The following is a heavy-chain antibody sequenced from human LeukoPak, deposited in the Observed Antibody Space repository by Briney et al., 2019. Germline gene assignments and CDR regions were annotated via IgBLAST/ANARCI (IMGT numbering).Heavy chain of an antibody. CDR2: ISGSGDST. CDR3: AKGGLWFGKNDY. D-gene: IGHD3-10*01. Sequence: GGSLRLSCAASGFTFSSYAMSWVRQAPGKGLEWVSAISGSGDSTYYADSVKGRFTISRDNSKDTLYLQMNSLRAEDTAVYYCAKGGLWFGKNDYWGQGTLVTVSS. J-gene: IGHJ4*02. CDR1: GFTFSSYA. V-gene: IGHV3-23*01.